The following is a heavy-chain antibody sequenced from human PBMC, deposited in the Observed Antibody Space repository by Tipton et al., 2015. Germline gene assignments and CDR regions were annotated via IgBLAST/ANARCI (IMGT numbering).Heavy chain of an antibody. V-gene: IGHV4-61*01. D-gene: IGHD1-14*01. CDR3: ARDDHQVNAFDI. CDR2: ISYTDGA. Sequence: GLVKPSENLSLTCTVSGGSVTSGSYYWSWIRQPPGKGLEWIGYISYTDGAHYNPALKSRVTISLDTSKNQFSLKLTSVTAADAAVYYCARDDHQVNAFDIWGQGTMVTVSS. J-gene: IGHJ3*02. CDR1: GGSVTSGSYY.